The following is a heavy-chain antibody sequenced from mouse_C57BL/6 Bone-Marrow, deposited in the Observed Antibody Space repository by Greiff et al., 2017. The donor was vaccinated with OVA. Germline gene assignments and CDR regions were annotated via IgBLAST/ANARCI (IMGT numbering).Heavy chain of an antibody. CDR1: GYSFTSYY. CDR2: IYPGSGNT. Sequence: QVQLQQSGPELVKPGASVKISCKASGYSFTSYYIHWVKQRPGQGLEWIGWIYPGSGNTKYNEKFKGKATLTADTSSSTAYMQLSSLTSEDSAVYYCARDCYYGSSPFAYWGQGTLVTVSA. CDR3: ARDCYYGSSPFAY. D-gene: IGHD1-1*01. V-gene: IGHV1-66*01. J-gene: IGHJ3*01.